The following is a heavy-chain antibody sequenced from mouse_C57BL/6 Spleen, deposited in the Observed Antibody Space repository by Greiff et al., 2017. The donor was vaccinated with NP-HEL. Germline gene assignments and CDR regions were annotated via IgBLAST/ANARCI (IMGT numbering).Heavy chain of an antibody. J-gene: IGHJ2*01. CDR2: IDPSDSET. CDR1: GYTFTSYW. V-gene: IGHV1-52*01. CDR3: ARWGDYDGGGFDY. D-gene: IGHD2-4*01. Sequence: VQLQQSGAELVRPGSSVKLSCKASGYTFTSYWMHWVKQRPIQGLEWIGNIDPSDSETHYNQKFKDKATLTVDKSSSTAYMQLSSLTSEDSAVYYCARWGDYDGGGFDYWGQGTTLTVSS.